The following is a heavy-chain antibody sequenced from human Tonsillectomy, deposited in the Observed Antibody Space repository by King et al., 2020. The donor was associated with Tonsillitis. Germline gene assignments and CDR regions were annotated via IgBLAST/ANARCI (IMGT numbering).Heavy chain of an antibody. Sequence: EQLVESGGGVVQPGRSLRLSCAASGFTFTSYGMHWVRQAPGKGLEWVAVISYDGSDKYYADSVKGRFTISRDNSKNTLYLQMNSLRVEDTAVYYCAKDLYYYDSSGYLDYWGQGTLVTVSS. CDR1: GFTFTSYG. CDR2: ISYDGSDK. CDR3: AKDLYYYDSSGYLDY. D-gene: IGHD3-22*01. J-gene: IGHJ4*02. V-gene: IGHV3-30*18.